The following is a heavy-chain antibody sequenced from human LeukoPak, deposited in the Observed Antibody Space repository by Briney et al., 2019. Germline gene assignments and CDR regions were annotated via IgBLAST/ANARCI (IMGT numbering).Heavy chain of an antibody. CDR2: IREDGGHT. CDR3: ARRYSSGWTVDY. V-gene: IGHV3-7*03. D-gene: IGHD6-19*01. J-gene: IGHJ4*02. Sequence: GGSLRLSCVTSGFTFTNHWMSWVRQAPGKGLEWVANIREDGGHTNYVDSVKGRFTISRDNAKNSLYLQMNSLRTEDTALYYCARRYSSGWTVDYWGQGTLVTVSS. CDR1: GFTFTNHW.